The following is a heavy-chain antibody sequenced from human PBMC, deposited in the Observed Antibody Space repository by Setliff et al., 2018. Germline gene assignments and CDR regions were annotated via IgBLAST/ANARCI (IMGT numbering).Heavy chain of an antibody. CDR1: GYTFTSYW. CDR3: ARALASAGTVFFDY. V-gene: IGHV5-51*01. J-gene: IGHJ4*02. CDR2: IYPSDSHT. D-gene: IGHD6-13*01. Sequence: GESLKISCNGSGYTFTSYWIGWVRQMPGKGLEWLGIIYPSDSHTRYSPSFQGQVTISADRSISTAYLQWSSLKASDTAMYYCARALASAGTVFFDYWGQGTLVTVSS.